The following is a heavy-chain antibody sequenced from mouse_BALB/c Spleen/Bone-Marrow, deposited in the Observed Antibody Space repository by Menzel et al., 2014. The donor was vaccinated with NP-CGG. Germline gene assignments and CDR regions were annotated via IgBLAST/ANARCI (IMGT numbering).Heavy chain of an antibody. J-gene: IGHJ4*01. Sequence: EVQGVESGGGLVQPGGSLRLSCATSGFTFTDYYMSWVRQPPGKALEWLGFIRNKANGYTTEYGASVKGRFTISRDNSQSILYLQMNTLRAEDSATYYCARDDYYAMDYWGQRTSVTVSS. CDR2: IRNKANGYTT. CDR1: GFTFTDYY. CDR3: ARDDYYAMDY. V-gene: IGHV7-3*02.